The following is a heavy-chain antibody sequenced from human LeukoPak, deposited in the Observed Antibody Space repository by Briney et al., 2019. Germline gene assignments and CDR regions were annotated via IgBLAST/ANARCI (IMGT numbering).Heavy chain of an antibody. CDR3: ARHTRTGYSSSWYRGWYYYGMDV. CDR1: GGSIRSSYYY. CDR2: IYDSGST. V-gene: IGHV4-39*01. D-gene: IGHD6-13*01. J-gene: IGHJ6*02. Sequence: SETLSLTCTVSGGSIRSSYYYWGWIRQPPGKGLEWIGSIYDSGSTYYNPSLKSRVTISVDTSKNQFSLKLSSVTAADTAVYYCARHTRTGYSSSWYRGWYYYGMDVWGQGTTVTVSS.